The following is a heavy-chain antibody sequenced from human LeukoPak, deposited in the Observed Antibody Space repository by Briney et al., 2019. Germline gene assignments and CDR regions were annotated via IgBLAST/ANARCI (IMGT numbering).Heavy chain of an antibody. J-gene: IGHJ4*02. CDR3: AKDGYSSGWYRGEYYFDY. CDR2: ISWDGGST. V-gene: IGHV3-43*01. Sequence: GGSLRLSCAASGFTFDDYTMHWVRQAPGKGPGWVSLISWDGGSTYYADSVKGRFTISRDNSKNSLYLQMNSLRTEDTALYYCAKDGYSSGWYRGEYYFDYWGQGTLVTVSS. CDR1: GFTFDDYT. D-gene: IGHD6-19*01.